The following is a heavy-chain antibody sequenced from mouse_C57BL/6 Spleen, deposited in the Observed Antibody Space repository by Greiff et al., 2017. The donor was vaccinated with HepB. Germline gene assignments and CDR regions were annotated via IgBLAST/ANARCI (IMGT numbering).Heavy chain of an antibody. J-gene: IGHJ4*01. CDR2: IDPSDSYT. D-gene: IGHD1-1*01. CDR3: ARDYGSSPMDY. Sequence: VQLQQPGAELVRPGTSVKLSCKASGYTFTSYWMHWVKQRPGQGLEWIGVIDPSDSYTNYNQTFKGKATLTVDTSSSTAYMQLSSLTSEDSAVYYCARDYGSSPMDYWGQGTSVTVSS. CDR1: GYTFTSYW. V-gene: IGHV1-59*01.